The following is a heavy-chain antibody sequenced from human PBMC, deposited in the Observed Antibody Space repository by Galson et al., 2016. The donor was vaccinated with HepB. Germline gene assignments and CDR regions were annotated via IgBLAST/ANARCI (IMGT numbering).Heavy chain of an antibody. Sequence: SVKVSCKASTYSFTTYGISWVRQAPGRGLEWMGWISAYNGDTNYAQKFQGRATLTTDTSTSTAYMELRSLRSDDTAVYYCARGGPRMTTVTYYWGQGTLVTVSS. V-gene: IGHV1-18*04. CDR3: ARGGPRMTTVTYY. J-gene: IGHJ4*02. D-gene: IGHD4-17*01. CDR1: TYSFTTYG. CDR2: ISAYNGDT.